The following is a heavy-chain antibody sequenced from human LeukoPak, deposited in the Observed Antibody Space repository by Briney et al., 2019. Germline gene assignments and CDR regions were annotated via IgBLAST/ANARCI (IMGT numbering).Heavy chain of an antibody. CDR2: INHSGGT. CDR3: ARLSDYGDYLNWFDP. D-gene: IGHD4-17*01. Sequence: PSETLSLTCAVYGGSFSGYYWSWVRQPPGKGLEWIGEINHSGGTNYNPSLKGRVTISVDTSKNQFSLKLNSVTAADTAVYYCARLSDYGDYLNWFDPWGQGTLVTVSS. CDR1: GGSFSGYY. J-gene: IGHJ5*02. V-gene: IGHV4-34*01.